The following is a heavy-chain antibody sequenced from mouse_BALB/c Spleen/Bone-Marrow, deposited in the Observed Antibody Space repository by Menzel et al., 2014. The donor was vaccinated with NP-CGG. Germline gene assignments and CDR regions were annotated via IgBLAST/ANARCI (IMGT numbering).Heavy chain of an antibody. D-gene: IGHD2-1*01. V-gene: IGHV1-67*01. CDR1: GYTFXDYA. CDR2: ISTYYGDA. J-gene: IGHJ3*01. Sequence: VQLQQSGAELVRPGVSVKISCKGSGYTFXDYAMHWVKQSHAKSLEWIGVISTYYGDASYNQKFKGKATMTVDKSSSTAYMELARLTSEDSAIYYCARERGNYGFSYWGQGTLVTVSA. CDR3: ARERGNYGFSY.